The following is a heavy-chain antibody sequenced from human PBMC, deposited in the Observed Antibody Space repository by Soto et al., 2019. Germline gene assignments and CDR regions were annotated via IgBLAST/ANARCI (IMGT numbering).Heavy chain of an antibody. D-gene: IGHD1-26*01. J-gene: IGHJ4*02. V-gene: IGHV3-7*05. CDR3: ASDWYSGTSDY. Sequence: EVQLVESGGGLVQPGGSLTLSCAASGFTFSSYWMNWVRQAPGKGLEWVANIDQDGSTTDYVGSVKGRFTISRDNAKKSLYLQMNSLRAEVTALYYCASDWYSGTSDYWGQGTLVTVSS. CDR2: IDQDGSTT. CDR1: GFTFSSYW.